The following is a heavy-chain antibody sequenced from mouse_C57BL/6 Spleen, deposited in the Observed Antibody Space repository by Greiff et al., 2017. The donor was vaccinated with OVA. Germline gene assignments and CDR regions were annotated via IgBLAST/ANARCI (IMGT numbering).Heavy chain of an antibody. CDR2: ISYDGSN. CDR1: GYSITSGYY. CDR3: AREPELRLDYAMDY. D-gene: IGHD2-4*01. J-gene: IGHJ4*01. V-gene: IGHV3-6*01. Sequence: EVQLKESGPGLVKPSQSLSLTCSVTGYSITSGYYWNWIRQFPGNKLEWMGYISYDGSNNYNPSLKNRISITRDTSKNQFFLKLNSVTTEDTATYYCAREPELRLDYAMDYWGQGTSVTVSS.